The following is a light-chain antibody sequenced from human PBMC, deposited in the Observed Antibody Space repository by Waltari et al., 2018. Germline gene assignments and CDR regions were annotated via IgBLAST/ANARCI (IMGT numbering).Light chain of an antibody. CDR1: ANVIGSRDP. V-gene: IGLV2-23*02. CDR2: EVN. J-gene: IGLJ2*01. CDR3: CSHAFTTILA. Sequence: QSALTQPASVSGSPGQSITISCTGTANVIGSRDPVSWYQHLPGKAPRLIIYEVNKRPSGVSNRFSGSKSGNTASLTISGLQTGDEADYYCCSHAFTTILAFGGGTSLTVL.